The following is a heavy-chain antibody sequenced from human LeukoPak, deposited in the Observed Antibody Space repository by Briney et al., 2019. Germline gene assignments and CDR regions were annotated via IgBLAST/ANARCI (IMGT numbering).Heavy chain of an antibody. V-gene: IGHV1-18*01. D-gene: IGHD2-2*01. Sequence: ASVKVSCKASGYTFTSYGISWVRQAPGQGLEWMGWISAYNGNTNYAQKLQGRVTMTTDTSTSTAYMELRSLRSEDTAVYYCARWDIVVVPAATPPYYYYGMDVWGQGTTVTVSS. CDR1: GYTFTSYG. J-gene: IGHJ6*02. CDR2: ISAYNGNT. CDR3: ARWDIVVVPAATPPYYYYGMDV.